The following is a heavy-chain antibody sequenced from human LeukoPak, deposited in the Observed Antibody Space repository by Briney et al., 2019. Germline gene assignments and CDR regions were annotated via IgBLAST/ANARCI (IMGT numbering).Heavy chain of an antibody. Sequence: ASVKVSCKASGYTFTSYGISWVRQAPGQGLEWMGRIIPILGIANYAQKFQGRVTITADKSTSTAYMKLSSLRSEDTAVSYCAREDYYDSSGSRWGQGTLVTVSS. CDR2: IIPILGIA. CDR3: AREDYYDSSGSR. J-gene: IGHJ4*02. CDR1: GYTFTSYG. D-gene: IGHD3-22*01. V-gene: IGHV1-69*04.